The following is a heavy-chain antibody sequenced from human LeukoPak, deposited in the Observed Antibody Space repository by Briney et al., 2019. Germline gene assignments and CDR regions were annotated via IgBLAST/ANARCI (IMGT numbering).Heavy chain of an antibody. J-gene: IGHJ5*02. V-gene: IGHV3-7*01. D-gene: IGHD6-13*01. CDR1: GFTFDDYG. CDR3: ARDDIRLEAAGNNWFDP. CDR2: IKQDGSEK. Sequence: GGSLRLSCAASGFTFDDYGMSWVRQAPGKGLEGVANIKQDGSEKYYVDSVEGRFTISRDNAKNSLYLQMNSLRDEDTALYYCARDDIRLEAAGNNWFDPWSQGTLVTVSS.